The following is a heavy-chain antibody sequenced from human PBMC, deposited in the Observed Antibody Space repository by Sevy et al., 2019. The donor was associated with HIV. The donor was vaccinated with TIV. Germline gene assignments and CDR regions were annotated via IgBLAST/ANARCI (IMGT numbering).Heavy chain of an antibody. CDR3: ATDTTGYHSTLDY. D-gene: IGHD3-9*01. J-gene: IGHJ4*02. V-gene: IGHV1-24*01. CDR1: GYNLTEFS. CDR2: FDPGDGDAET. Sequence: ASVKVSCKVSGYNLTEFSIHWVRQAPGKGLGWMGGFDPGDGDAETPYAQKFRDRLTMTADTSTDTVYMELSSLRSEDTAVYYCATDTTGYHSTLDYWGQGTLVTVSS.